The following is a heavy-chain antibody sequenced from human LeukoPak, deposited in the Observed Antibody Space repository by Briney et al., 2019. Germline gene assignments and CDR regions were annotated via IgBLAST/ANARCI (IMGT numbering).Heavy chain of an antibody. CDR2: ISWNSGSI. D-gene: IGHD4-17*01. V-gene: IGHV3-9*01. CDR1: GFTFDDYA. J-gene: IGHJ4*02. Sequence: PGRSLRLSCAASGFTFDDYAMHWVRQAPGKGLEWVSGISWNSGSIGYADSVKGRFTISRDNAKNSLYLQMSSLRAEDTALYYCAKFYSDYGDTDDYWGQGTLVAVSS. CDR3: AKFYSDYGDTDDY.